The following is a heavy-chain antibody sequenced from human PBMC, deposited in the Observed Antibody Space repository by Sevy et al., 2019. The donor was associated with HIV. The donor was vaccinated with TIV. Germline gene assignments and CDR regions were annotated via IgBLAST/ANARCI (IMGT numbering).Heavy chain of an antibody. D-gene: IGHD3-3*01. V-gene: IGHV3-48*02. CDR2: ISRSGTTT. CDR1: GLNFSKYS. Sequence: GESLKISCAASGLNFSKYSFNWVHQAPEKGLEWISHISRSGTTTYYAESVKGRFTVSRDNAKNSLYLQMSSLRDEDTAVYYCARDYDFWSGYTALSYYSLSYYYGMDVWGQGTTVTVSS. J-gene: IGHJ6*02. CDR3: ARDYDFWSGYTALSYYSLSYYYGMDV.